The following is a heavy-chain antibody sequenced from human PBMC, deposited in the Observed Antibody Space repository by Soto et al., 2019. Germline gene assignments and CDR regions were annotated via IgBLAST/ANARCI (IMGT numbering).Heavy chain of an antibody. Sequence: QVQLVQSGAEVKKPGASVKVSCKASGYTFTSYGISWVRQAPGQGLEWMGWISAYNGNTNYAQKLQGRVTMTTDTSTSTAYTELSRLRSDDSAVHSCARDSVGSPRPYSGGYVPLDYWGQGTLVTVSS. CDR3: ARDSVGSPRPYSGGYVPLDY. D-gene: IGHD5-12*01. CDR2: ISAYNGNT. CDR1: GYTFTSYG. J-gene: IGHJ4*02. V-gene: IGHV1-18*01.